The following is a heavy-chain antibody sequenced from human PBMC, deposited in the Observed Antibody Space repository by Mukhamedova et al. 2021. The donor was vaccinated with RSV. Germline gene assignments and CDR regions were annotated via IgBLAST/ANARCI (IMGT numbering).Heavy chain of an antibody. V-gene: IGHV1-24*01. D-gene: IGHD3-9*01. J-gene: IGHJ4*02. CDR3: ATIFRYFDRQFDY. Sequence: QWYQRRVTMTEDTSTDTAYMELSSLRFEDTAVYYCATIFRYFDRQFDYWGQGTLVTVSS.